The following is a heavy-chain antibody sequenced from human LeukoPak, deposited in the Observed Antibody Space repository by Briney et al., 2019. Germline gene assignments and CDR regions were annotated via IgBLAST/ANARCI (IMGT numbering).Heavy chain of an antibody. CDR3: ARHPEVGEWPSSGWFDP. D-gene: IGHD3-10*01. J-gene: IGHJ5*02. CDR1: GGSISSYY. Sequence: PSETLSLTCTVSGGSISSYYWSWIRQPPGKGLEWIGYIYTSGSTNYNPSLKSRVTISVDTSKNQFSLKLSSVTAADTAVYYCARHPEVGEWPSSGWFDPWGQGTLVTVSS. CDR2: IYTSGST. V-gene: IGHV4-4*09.